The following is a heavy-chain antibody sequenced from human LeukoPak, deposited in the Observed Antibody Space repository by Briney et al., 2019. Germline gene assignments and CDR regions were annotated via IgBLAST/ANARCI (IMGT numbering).Heavy chain of an antibody. CDR1: GFTFSRSW. CDR3: EREVHDYIWGCYLPERA. CDR2: IREDGSEK. V-gene: IGHV3-7*01. J-gene: IGHJ5*02. D-gene: IGHD3-16*02. Sequence: GGSLRLSCAASGFTFSRSWMSWVRQAPGKGLEWVANIREDGSEKYYVDSVKGRFTISRDNAKNSLYLQMDSLRAEDTAVYYCEREVHDYIWGCYLPERAWGQGTLVTVSS.